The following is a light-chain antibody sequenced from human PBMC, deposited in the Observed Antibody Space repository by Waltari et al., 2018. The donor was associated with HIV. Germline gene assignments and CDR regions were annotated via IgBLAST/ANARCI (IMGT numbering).Light chain of an antibody. CDR2: GAS. J-gene: IGKJ2*01. V-gene: IGKV3-15*01. CDR1: QSVSSN. CDR3: QQYNNWVRT. Sequence: EIVMTQSPATLSVSPGERATLSCRASQSVSSNLAWYQQKPGQAPRLLIYGASTRATGIPARFSGSGSGTEFTLTISSLQSEDFAVYYCQQYNNWVRTFGQGTKLEIK.